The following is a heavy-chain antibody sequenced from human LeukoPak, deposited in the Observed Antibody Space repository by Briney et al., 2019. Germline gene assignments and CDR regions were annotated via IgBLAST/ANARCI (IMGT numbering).Heavy chain of an antibody. CDR2: IYYSGST. J-gene: IGHJ2*01. CDR3: ARRSPTYYDILTGYSRNWYFDL. CDR1: GGSISSGDYY. Sequence: PSQTLSLTCTVSGGSISSGDYYWSWVRQPPGKGLEWIGYIYYSGSTYYNPSLKSRVTISVDTSKNQFSLKLSSVTAADTAVYYCARRSPTYYDILTGYSRNWYFDLWGRGTLVTVSS. V-gene: IGHV4-30-4*01. D-gene: IGHD3-9*01.